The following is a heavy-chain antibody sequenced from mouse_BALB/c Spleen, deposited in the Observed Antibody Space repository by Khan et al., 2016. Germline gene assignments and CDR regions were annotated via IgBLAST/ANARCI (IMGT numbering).Heavy chain of an antibody. CDR3: ARHGNFGSSGFPY. CDR1: GFTFSDSY. J-gene: IGHJ3*01. D-gene: IGHD1-1*01. V-gene: IGHV5-12*02. Sequence: EVELVESGGGLVQPGGSLKLSCATSGFTFSDSYMYWVRQTPEKRLEWVAYISNGGARTYYPDTVKGRFTISRDNAKNTLYRQMSRLNSEDTAMYYCARHGNFGSSGFPYWDQGTLVTVSA. CDR2: ISNGGART.